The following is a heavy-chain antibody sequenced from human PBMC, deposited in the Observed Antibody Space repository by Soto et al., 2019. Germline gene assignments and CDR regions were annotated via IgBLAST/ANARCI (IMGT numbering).Heavy chain of an antibody. J-gene: IGHJ4*02. CDR1: GYSFAGCW. D-gene: IGHD3-22*01. CDR2: IDPSDSQT. V-gene: IGHV5-10-1*01. CDR3: ARQIYDSDTGPNFQYYFDS. Sequence: PGESLKISCKGSGYSFAGCWITWVRQKPGKGLEWMGQIDPSDSQTYYSPSFRGHVTISVTKSITTVFLQWSSLRASDTAMYYCARQIYDSDTGPNFQYYFDSWGQGTPVTVSS.